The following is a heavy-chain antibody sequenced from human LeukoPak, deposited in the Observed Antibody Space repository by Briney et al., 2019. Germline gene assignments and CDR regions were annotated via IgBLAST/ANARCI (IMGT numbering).Heavy chain of an antibody. D-gene: IGHD6-13*01. Sequence: GGSLRLSCAASGFTFSTYGVYWVRQAPGKGLEWVSSISSSSSYIYYADSVKGRFTISRDNAKNSLYLQMNSLRAEDTAVYYCARDRRLGAAAGTTPYWFDPWGQGTLVTVSS. CDR3: ARDRRLGAAAGTTPYWFDP. V-gene: IGHV3-21*01. J-gene: IGHJ5*02. CDR2: ISSSSSYI. CDR1: GFTFSTYG.